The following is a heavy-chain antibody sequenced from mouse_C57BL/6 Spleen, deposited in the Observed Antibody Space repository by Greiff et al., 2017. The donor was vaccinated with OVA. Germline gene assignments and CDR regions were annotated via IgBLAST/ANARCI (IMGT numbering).Heavy chain of an antibody. Sequence: EVKLMESGGGLVKPGGSLKLSCAASGFTFSDYGMHWVRQAPEKGLEWVAYISSGSSTIYYAATGKGRFTISSDNATNTLFLQMTSLRSEDTAMYYCARRMGGLRRGSYAMDYWGQGTSVTVSS. CDR2: ISSGSSTI. V-gene: IGHV5-17*01. D-gene: IGHD2-4*01. CDR1: GFTFSDYG. CDR3: ARRMGGLRRGSYAMDY. J-gene: IGHJ4*01.